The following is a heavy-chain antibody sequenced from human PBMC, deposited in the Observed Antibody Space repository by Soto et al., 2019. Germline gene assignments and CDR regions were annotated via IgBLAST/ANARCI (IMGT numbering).Heavy chain of an antibody. Sequence: EVQVLESGGGFVQPGGSLRLSCAASGFTLSDYAMTWVRQGPGKGLEWVSAISGSGDSTYYTDSVKGRFTISRDNSKNTLYLEMNGLRAEDTAVYYCAKEFLQDWGQDYYYGIDVWGQGTTVTVSS. V-gene: IGHV3-23*01. D-gene: IGHD7-27*01. CDR3: AKEFLQDWGQDYYYGIDV. CDR2: ISGSGDST. CDR1: GFTLSDYA. J-gene: IGHJ6*02.